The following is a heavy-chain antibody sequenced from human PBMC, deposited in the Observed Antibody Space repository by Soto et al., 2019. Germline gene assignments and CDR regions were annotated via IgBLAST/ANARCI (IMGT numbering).Heavy chain of an antibody. J-gene: IGHJ4*02. V-gene: IGHV4-39*07. CDR2: ISYSGST. Sequence: ENLSLTCTGSGGFLSRGSYFWGWIRQSPEKGLEWIASISYSGSTYYNPTLKSRLIISVDTSKSQFSLKLSSVTAADTAVYYCARGRSGWYVDYWGQGTLVTVSS. D-gene: IGHD6-19*01. CDR1: GGFLSRGSYF. CDR3: ARGRSGWYVDY.